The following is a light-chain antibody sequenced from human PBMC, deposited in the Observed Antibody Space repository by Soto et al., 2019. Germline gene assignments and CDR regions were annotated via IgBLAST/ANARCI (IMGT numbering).Light chain of an antibody. Sequence: QSAVTQPASVSGSPGQSITISCTGTISDVGGYNYVSWYQQHPGKAPKVMIYEVSNRPSGVSSRFSGSKSGNTASLTISGLQAEDEANYYCSSYTGSNIVFGGGTKLTVL. V-gene: IGLV2-14*01. CDR2: EVS. CDR3: SSYTGSNIV. J-gene: IGLJ3*02. CDR1: ISDVGGYNY.